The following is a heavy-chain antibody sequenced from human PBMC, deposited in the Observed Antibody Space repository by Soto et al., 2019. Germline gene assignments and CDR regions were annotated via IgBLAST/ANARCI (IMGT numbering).Heavy chain of an antibody. CDR2: ISYDGSNK. CDR3: ANEPTSRTGTTPSLPDY. CDR1: GFTFSSYG. Sequence: QVQLVESGGGVVQPGRSLRLSCAASGFTFSSYGMHWVRQAPGKGLEWVAVISYDGSNKYYADSVKSRFTISRDNSKNTLYLQMTSLRAEDTAVYYCANEPTSRTGTTPSLPDYWGQGTLVTVSS. V-gene: IGHV3-30*18. D-gene: IGHD1-7*01. J-gene: IGHJ4*02.